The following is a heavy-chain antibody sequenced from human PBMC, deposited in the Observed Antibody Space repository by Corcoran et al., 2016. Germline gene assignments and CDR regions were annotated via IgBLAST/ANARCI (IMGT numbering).Heavy chain of an antibody. V-gene: IGHV1-46*01. CDR3: ARVQGRYSGFYRGWYSTNWYHDGMDV. Sequence: VQMVQSGAEVKTPGASVKVSCKASGYTFSNYYMHWVRQAPGQGLEWMGIINPTAGSTTYAQKFQGRLTMTRDTSTSTVDMELSSLRSEDTAVYYCARVQGRYSGFYRGWYSTNWYHDGMDVWDQGTTFTVSS. J-gene: IGHJ6*02. CDR1: GYTFSNYY. CDR2: INPTAGST. D-gene: IGHD6-13*01.